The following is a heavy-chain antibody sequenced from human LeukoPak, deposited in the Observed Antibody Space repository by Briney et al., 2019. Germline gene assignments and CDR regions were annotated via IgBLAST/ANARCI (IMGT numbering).Heavy chain of an antibody. CDR1: GYTFTSYD. D-gene: IGHD4-17*01. J-gene: IGHJ6*02. CDR2: MNPNSGNT. V-gene: IGHV1-8*01. CDR3: ARANYGDYIMYYYYGMDV. Sequence: ASVKVSCKASGYTFTSYDINWVRQATGQGLEWMGWMNPNSGNTGYAQKFQGRVTMTRNTSISTAYMELSSLRSEDTAVYYCARANYGDYIMYYYYGMDVWSQGTTVTVSS.